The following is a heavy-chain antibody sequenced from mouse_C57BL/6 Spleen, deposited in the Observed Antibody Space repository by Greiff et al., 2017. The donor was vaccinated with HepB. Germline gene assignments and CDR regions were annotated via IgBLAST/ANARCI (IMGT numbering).Heavy chain of an antibody. J-gene: IGHJ3*01. D-gene: IGHD1-1*01. CDR1: GYTFTSYW. CDR2: IDPSDSYT. V-gene: IGHV1-59*01. Sequence: QVQLQQSGAELVRPGTSVKLSCKASGYTFTSYWMHWVKQRPGQGLEWIGVIDPSDSYTNYNQKFKGKATLTVDTSSSTAYMQLSSLTSEDSAVYYCALITTVVAPAYWGQGTLVTVSA. CDR3: ALITTVVAPAY.